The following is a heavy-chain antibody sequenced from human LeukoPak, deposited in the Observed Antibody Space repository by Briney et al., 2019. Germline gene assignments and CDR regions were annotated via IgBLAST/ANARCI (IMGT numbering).Heavy chain of an antibody. CDR1: GGSFSGYY. D-gene: IGHD2-15*01. J-gene: IGHJ6*02. CDR3: ARVVVVVVAAAHFYYYGMDV. Sequence: SETLSLTCAVYGGSFSGYYWSWIRQPPGKGLEWIGEINHSGSTNYNPSLKSRVTISVDTSKNQFSLKLSSVTAADTAVYYCARVVVVVVAAAHFYYYGMDVWGPGTTVTVSS. V-gene: IGHV4-34*01. CDR2: INHSGST.